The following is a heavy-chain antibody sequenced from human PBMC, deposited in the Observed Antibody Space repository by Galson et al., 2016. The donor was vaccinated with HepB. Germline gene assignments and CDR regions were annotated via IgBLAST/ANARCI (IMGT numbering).Heavy chain of an antibody. D-gene: IGHD1-26*01. V-gene: IGHV1-69*02. J-gene: IGHJ4*02. CDR3: AGREQAVAPDR. Sequence: SVKVSCKASGYTFTEYYLHWVRQAPGQGFEWMGRIIPFFGIENYAENLQGRLTITADKSTSSAYMELSSLTSDDTAVYFCAGREQAVAPDRWGQGTLVTVSS. CDR2: IIPFFGIE. CDR1: GYTFTEYY.